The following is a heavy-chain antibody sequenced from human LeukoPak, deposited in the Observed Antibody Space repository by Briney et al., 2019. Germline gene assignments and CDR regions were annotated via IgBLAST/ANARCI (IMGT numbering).Heavy chain of an antibody. D-gene: IGHD6-6*01. J-gene: IGHJ4*02. V-gene: IGHV3-21*01. CDR2: ISTRSSYL. CDR1: GFTFSTYT. Sequence: PGGSLRLSCAASGFTFSTYTMNWVRQAPGKGLQWVSSISTRSSYLYYADSVKGRFTISRDNSKNTLYLQMNSLRAEDTAVYYCAKGGYSSSYSYFDYWGQGTLVTVSS. CDR3: AKGGYSSSYSYFDY.